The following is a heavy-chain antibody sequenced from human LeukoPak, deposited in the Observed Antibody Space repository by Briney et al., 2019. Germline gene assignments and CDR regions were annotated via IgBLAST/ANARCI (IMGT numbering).Heavy chain of an antibody. CDR3: ARDQPARPPIIHHGDGMDV. CDR1: GFTFSTYA. V-gene: IGHV3-64*01. D-gene: IGHD6-6*01. Sequence: PGGTLRLSCAASGFTFSTYAMHWVRQAPGKGLEYVSAISSSGGRTYYANSVKDRFTISRDISTNTLYLQMGSLRAEDTAVYYCARDQPARPPIIHHGDGMDVWGQGTTVAVPS. J-gene: IGHJ6*02. CDR2: ISSSGGRT.